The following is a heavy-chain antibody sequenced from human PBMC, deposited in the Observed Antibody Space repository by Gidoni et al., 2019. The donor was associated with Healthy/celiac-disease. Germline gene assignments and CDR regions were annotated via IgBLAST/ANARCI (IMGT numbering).Heavy chain of an antibody. CDR3: ASETIAAAYNAFDI. Sequence: QVQLQQWGAGLLKPSETLSLTCAVYGGSFSGYYWSWIRQPPGKGLEWIGEINHSGSTNYNPSLKSRVTISVDTSKNQFSLKLSSVTAADTAVYDCASETIAAAYNAFDIWGQGTMVTVSS. CDR2: INHSGST. D-gene: IGHD6-13*01. CDR1: GGSFSGYY. V-gene: IGHV4-34*01. J-gene: IGHJ3*02.